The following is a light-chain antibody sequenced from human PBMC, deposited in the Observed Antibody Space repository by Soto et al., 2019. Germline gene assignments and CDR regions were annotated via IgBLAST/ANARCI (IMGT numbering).Light chain of an antibody. J-gene: IGKJ1*01. Sequence: EIVLQQPPGPMSFSPGERAALYYRASQSVSSYLAWYQQKPGQAPRLLIYGASTRATGIPARFSGSGSGTDFTLTISSLQSEDFAVYFCQQFYTWPQTFGHGTKVDIK. CDR1: QSVSSY. CDR3: QQFYTWPQT. V-gene: IGKV3-15*01. CDR2: GAS.